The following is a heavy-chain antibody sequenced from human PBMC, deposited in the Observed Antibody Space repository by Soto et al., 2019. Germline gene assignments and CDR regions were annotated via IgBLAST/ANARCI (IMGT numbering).Heavy chain of an antibody. CDR2: IYSGGST. J-gene: IGHJ6*02. D-gene: IGHD2-2*01. Sequence: QVQLQESGPGLVKPSETLSLTCTVSGGFVNSDTHSWIWIRQTPGKRLEWIGFIYSGGSTKNPSLRGRVTMSVDTSKNQLSLKLRSVIVADTAVYHCARFVRSCSATTCSTRADVWGQGITVTVSS. CDR1: GGFVNSDTHS. V-gene: IGHV4-61*01. CDR3: ARFVRSCSATTCSTRADV.